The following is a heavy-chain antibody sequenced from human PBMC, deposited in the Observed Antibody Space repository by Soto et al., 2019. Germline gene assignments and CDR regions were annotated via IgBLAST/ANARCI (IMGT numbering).Heavy chain of an antibody. Sequence: PSETLSLTCTVSGGSISSSSSYWGWIRQPPGKGLEWCGRIYYLGNTYYNPSLGSRVTISVDTSKNQFSLKLRSVTAADTAVFYCAGLYPYESSGYQLNYWGQGALVTVSS. CDR3: AGLYPYESSGYQLNY. CDR1: GGSISSSSSY. V-gene: IGHV4-39*01. D-gene: IGHD3-22*01. CDR2: IYYLGNT. J-gene: IGHJ4*02.